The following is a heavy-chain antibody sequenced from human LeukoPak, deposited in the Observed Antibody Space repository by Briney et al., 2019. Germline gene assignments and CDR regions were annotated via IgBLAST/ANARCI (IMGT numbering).Heavy chain of an antibody. CDR3: ARGQDYDFW. Sequence: GGSLRLSCAASGFTVSSNYMNWVRQAPGKGLEWVSVMRSGGTTSYADSVKGRFTISRDNSKNTLYLQMNSLRAEDTAVYYCARGQDYDFWGGQGTLVTVSS. CDR1: GFTVSSNY. V-gene: IGHV3-53*01. J-gene: IGHJ4*02. D-gene: IGHD3-3*01. CDR2: MRSGGTT.